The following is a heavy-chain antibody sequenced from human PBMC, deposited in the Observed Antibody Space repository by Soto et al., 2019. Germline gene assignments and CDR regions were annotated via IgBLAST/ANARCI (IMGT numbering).Heavy chain of an antibody. CDR2: ISGSGGRT. J-gene: IGHJ3*02. Sequence: EVQLLESGGNLILPGGSLRLSCAASGFTFRNYAMSWVRQAPGAGPEWVSGISGSGGRTYYADSVKGRFTISRDNSNNALFLQMNSLRAEDTALYYCAKDPNGDYVGAFDIWGRGTMVTVSS. V-gene: IGHV3-23*01. CDR3: AKDPNGDYVGAFDI. CDR1: GFTFRNYA. D-gene: IGHD4-17*01.